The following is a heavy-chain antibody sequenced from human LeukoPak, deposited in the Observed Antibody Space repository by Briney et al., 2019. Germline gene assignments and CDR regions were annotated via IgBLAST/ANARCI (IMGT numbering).Heavy chain of an antibody. J-gene: IGHJ3*02. Sequence: GGSLRLSCVGSGFSLSDFAMHWVRQAPGKGLEWVSSISWDSGSKAYTDSVKGRFTISRDNDKNSLYLQMDSLRPEDTAFYYCVKDMGFDLLKDAFHIWGQGTLVTVSS. V-gene: IGHV3-9*01. CDR2: ISWDSGSK. CDR1: GFSLSDFA. CDR3: VKDMGFDLLKDAFHI. D-gene: IGHD3-9*01.